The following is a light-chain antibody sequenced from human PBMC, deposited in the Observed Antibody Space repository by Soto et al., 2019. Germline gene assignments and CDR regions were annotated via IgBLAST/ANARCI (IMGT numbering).Light chain of an antibody. CDR3: QQYSIWRT. CDR1: ESVSNN. J-gene: IGKJ1*01. Sequence: EIVMTQYPATLSLSTGERATLSCRASESVSNNLAWYQQKAGQAPRLLIYGASTRATGIPARFSGSGSGTEFTLTISSLQSEDFAVYYCQQYSIWRTFGQGTKVDI. CDR2: GAS. V-gene: IGKV3-15*01.